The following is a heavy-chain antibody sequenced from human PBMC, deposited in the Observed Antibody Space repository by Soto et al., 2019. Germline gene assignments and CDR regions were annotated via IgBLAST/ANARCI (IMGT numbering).Heavy chain of an antibody. CDR1: GYTFTSYG. J-gene: IGHJ4*02. CDR2: ISAYNGNT. V-gene: IGHV1-18*01. CDR3: AGYSSGFQGSGFDY. D-gene: IGHD6-19*01. Sequence: GASVKVSCKASGYTFTSYGISWVRQAPGQGLEWMGWISAYNGNTNYAQKLQGRVTMTTDTYTSTAYMELRSLRSDDTAVYYCAGYSSGFQGSGFDYWGQGTLVTVSS.